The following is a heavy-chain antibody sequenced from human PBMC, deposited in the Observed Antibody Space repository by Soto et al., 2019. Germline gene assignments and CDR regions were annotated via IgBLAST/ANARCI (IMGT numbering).Heavy chain of an antibody. CDR1: GDTFSSYA. Sequence: QVQLVQSGAEVKKPGSSVKVSCKASGDTFSSYAISWVRQAPGQGLEWMGGIIPICGTANYAQKFQGRVTITADESTSTAYMDLSSLRSEDTAVYYCARGVVTAANEEYYVDFWGQGTLVTVSS. D-gene: IGHD2-2*01. J-gene: IGHJ4*02. CDR3: ARGVVTAANEEYYVDF. CDR2: IIPICGTA. V-gene: IGHV1-69*01.